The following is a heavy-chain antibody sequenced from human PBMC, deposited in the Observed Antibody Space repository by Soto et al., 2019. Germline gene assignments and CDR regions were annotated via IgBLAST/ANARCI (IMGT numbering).Heavy chain of an antibody. Sequence: QVQLVQSGAEVKKPGASVKVSCKASGYTFDRYGISWVRQAPGQGLEWMGWISTYNGNTNYAQKLKGRVTMTTDTFTSTAYMELRSLPCDDTAVYYCAREGYCSSGSCALYSHAYFGMDVW. D-gene: IGHD2-15*01. CDR1: GYTFDRYG. CDR3: AREGYCSSGSCALYSHAYFGMDV. CDR2: ISTYNGNT. V-gene: IGHV1-18*01. J-gene: IGHJ6*01.